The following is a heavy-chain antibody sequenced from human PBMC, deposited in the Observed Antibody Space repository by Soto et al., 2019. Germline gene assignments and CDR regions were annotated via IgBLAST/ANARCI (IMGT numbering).Heavy chain of an antibody. CDR2: IFYSGST. CDR1: GGSISGHY. Sequence: TLSLTCSVSGGSISGHYWTWIRQSPGKGLEWIGYIFYSGSTNYNPSLKSRVTISVDTSKNQFSLKMSSVTAADTAVYYCARVGSSGWSPDYWGRGTLVTVSS. D-gene: IGHD6-19*01. CDR3: ARVGSSGWSPDY. J-gene: IGHJ4*02. V-gene: IGHV4-59*11.